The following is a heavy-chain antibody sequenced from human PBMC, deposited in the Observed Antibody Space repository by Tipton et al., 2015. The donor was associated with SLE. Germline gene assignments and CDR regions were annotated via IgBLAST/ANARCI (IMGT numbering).Heavy chain of an antibody. D-gene: IGHD5/OR15-5a*01. CDR3: ARGPLLDL. J-gene: IGHJ2*01. Sequence: TLSLTCAVHGGSFSGYYWSWIRQPPGKGLEWIGEINHSGSTNYNPSLKSRVTISVDTSKNQFSLKLSSVTAADTAVYYCARGPLLDLWGRGTLVTVSS. CDR1: GGSFSGYY. CDR2: INHSGST. V-gene: IGHV4-34*01.